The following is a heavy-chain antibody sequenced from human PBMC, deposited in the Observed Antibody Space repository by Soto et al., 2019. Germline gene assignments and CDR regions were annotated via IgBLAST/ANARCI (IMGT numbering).Heavy chain of an antibody. J-gene: IGHJ3*02. CDR1: GYSFTSYW. Sequence: GESLKISCKGSGYSFTSYWIGWVRQMPGKGLEWMGSIYPGDSDTRYSPSFQGQVTISADKSISTAYLQWSSLKASDTAMYYCARPVGAAGGIYAFDIWGQGTMVTVSS. CDR3: ARPVGAAGGIYAFDI. V-gene: IGHV5-51*01. D-gene: IGHD6-13*01. CDR2: IYPGDSDT.